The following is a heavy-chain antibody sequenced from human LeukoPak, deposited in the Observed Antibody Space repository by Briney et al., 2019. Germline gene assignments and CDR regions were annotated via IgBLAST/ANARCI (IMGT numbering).Heavy chain of an antibody. J-gene: IGHJ5*02. CDR2: IYYSGST. D-gene: IGHD3-10*01. Sequence: ASETLSLTCTVSGGSISSYYWSWIRQPPGKGLEWTGYIYYSGSTNCNPSLKSRVTISVDTSKNQFSLKLSSVTAADTAVYYCARDTMVRGDNWFDPWGQGTLVTVSS. CDR1: GGSISSYY. CDR3: ARDTMVRGDNWFDP. V-gene: IGHV4-59*01.